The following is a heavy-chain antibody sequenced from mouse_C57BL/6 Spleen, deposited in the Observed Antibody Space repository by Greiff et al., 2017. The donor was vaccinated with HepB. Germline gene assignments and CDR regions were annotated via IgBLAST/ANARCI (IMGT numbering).Heavy chain of an antibody. J-gene: IGHJ2*01. D-gene: IGHD2-5*01. V-gene: IGHV7-3*01. CDR1: GFTFTDYY. Sequence: EVQLVESGGGLVQPGGSLSLSCAASGFTFTDYYMSWVRQPPGKALEWLGFIRNKANGYTTEYSASVKGRFTISRDNSQSILYLQMNALRAEDSATYYCARYASNDYFDYWGQGTTLTVSS. CDR2: IRNKANGYTT. CDR3: ARYASNDYFDY.